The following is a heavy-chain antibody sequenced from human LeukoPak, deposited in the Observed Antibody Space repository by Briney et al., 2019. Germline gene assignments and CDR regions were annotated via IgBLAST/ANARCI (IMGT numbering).Heavy chain of an antibody. CDR1: GFTFDDYA. D-gene: IGHD3-9*01. V-gene: IGHV3-9*01. J-gene: IGHJ4*02. CDR2: ISWNSGSI. CDR3: AKEKYDILTGYPGYFDY. Sequence: GGSLRLSCAASGFTFDDYAMHWARQAPGKGLEWVSGISWNSGSIGYADSVKGRFTISRDNAKNSLYLQMNSLRAEDTALYYCAKEKYDILTGYPGYFDYWGQGTLVTVSS.